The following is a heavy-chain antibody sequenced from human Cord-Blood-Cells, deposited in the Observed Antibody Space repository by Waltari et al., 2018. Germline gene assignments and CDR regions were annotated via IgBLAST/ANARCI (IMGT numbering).Heavy chain of an antibody. Sequence: QVQLQQWGAGLLKPSETLSLTCAVYGGSFSGYYWSWIRQPPGKGLEWIGEINHSGSTNYNPSLKSRFTISVDTSKNQFSLKLSSVTAADTAVYYCARGVTVTRNAFDIWGQGTMVTVSS. CDR1: GGSFSGYY. CDR3: ARGVTVTRNAFDI. D-gene: IGHD4-4*01. J-gene: IGHJ3*02. V-gene: IGHV4-34*01. CDR2: INHSGST.